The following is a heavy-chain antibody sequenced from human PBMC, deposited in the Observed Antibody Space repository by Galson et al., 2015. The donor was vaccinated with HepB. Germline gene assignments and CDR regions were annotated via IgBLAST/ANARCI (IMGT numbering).Heavy chain of an antibody. CDR1: GFTFSDFD. V-gene: IGHV3-11*01. CDR2: ISPSGSEV. CDR3: ARGKVAHGAFDY. J-gene: IGHJ4*02. Sequence: SLRLSCAASGFTFSDFDMSWVCHVPGKGLNWIAYISPSGSEVDYADSVKGRFTISRDNAKISMSLQMTNLRAEDTATYYCARGKVAHGAFDYWGQGTLVTVSS. D-gene: IGHD2-15*01.